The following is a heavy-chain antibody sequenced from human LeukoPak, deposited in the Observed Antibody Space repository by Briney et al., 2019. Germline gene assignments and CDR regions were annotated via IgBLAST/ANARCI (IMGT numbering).Heavy chain of an antibody. V-gene: IGHV4-59*01. D-gene: IGHD2-15*01. CDR3: ARSGYCSGGSCYPYDAFDI. J-gene: IGHJ3*02. CDR1: GGSIRNYY. Sequence: SETLSLTCTVSGGSIRNYYWSWIRQPPGKGLEWIGYIYYSGSTNYNPSLKSRVTISVDTSKNQFSLKLSSVTAADTAVYYCARSGYCSGGSCYPYDAFDIWGQGTMVTVSS. CDR2: IYYSGST.